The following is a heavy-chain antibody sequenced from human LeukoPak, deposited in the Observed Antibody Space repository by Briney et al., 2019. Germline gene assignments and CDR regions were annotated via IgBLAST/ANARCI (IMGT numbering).Heavy chain of an antibody. J-gene: IGHJ4*02. CDR3: ARGTYYDFWSGYYPYFDY. CDR2: ISASNGNT. Sequence: RASVKVSCKVIGYTFTKTGISWVRQAPGQGLEWMGWISASNGNTDYAQKFQGRVTMTRDTSISTAYMELSRLRSDDTAVYYCARGTYYDFWSGYYPYFDYWGQGTLVTVSS. CDR1: GYTFTKTG. D-gene: IGHD3-3*01. V-gene: IGHV1-18*01.